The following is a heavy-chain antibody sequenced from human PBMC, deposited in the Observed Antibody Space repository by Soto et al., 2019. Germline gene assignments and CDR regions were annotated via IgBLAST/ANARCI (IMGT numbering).Heavy chain of an antibody. CDR3: AKSKRYKKWLVTAANDH. J-gene: IGHJ4*02. CDR2: ISGSGGST. V-gene: IGHV3-23*01. CDR1: GFTFSSYA. D-gene: IGHD6-19*01. Sequence: EVQLLESGGGLVQPGGSLRLSCAASGFTFSSYAMSWVRQAPGKGLEWVSAISGSGGSTYYADSVKGRFTISRDNSKKTRYLQMNRLRTEDTAVYYCAKSKRYKKWLVTAANDHWGQGTPVTLYS.